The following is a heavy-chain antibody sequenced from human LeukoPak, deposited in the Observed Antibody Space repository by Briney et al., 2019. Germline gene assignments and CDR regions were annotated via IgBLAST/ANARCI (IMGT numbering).Heavy chain of an antibody. CDR1: GFTFSNAW. D-gene: IGHD3-22*01. Sequence: RSGGSLRLSCAASGFTFSNAWMSWVRQAPGKGLEWVGRIKSKTDGGTTDYAAPVKGRFTISRDDSKNTLYLQMNSLKTEDTAVYYCTADSFESEVVVINPFDYWGQGTLVTVSS. CDR3: TADSFESEVVVINPFDY. CDR2: IKSKTDGGTT. J-gene: IGHJ4*02. V-gene: IGHV3-15*01.